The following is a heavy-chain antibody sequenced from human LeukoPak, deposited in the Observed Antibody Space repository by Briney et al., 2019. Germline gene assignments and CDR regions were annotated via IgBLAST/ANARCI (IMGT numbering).Heavy chain of an antibody. V-gene: IGHV3-66*01. D-gene: IGHD2-15*01. CDR1: GFTVSSNY. Sequence: PGGSLRLSCAASGFTVSSNYMSWVRQAPGKGLEWVSVIYSGGSTYYADSVKGRFTISRDNSKNTLYLQMNSLRAEDTAVYYCARSHDIVVVVAADNWFDPWGQGTLVTVSS. J-gene: IGHJ5*02. CDR2: IYSGGST. CDR3: ARSHDIVVVVAADNWFDP.